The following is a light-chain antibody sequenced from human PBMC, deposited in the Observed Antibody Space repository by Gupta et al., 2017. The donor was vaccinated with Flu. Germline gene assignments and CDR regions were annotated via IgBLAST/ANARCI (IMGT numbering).Light chain of an antibody. V-gene: IGKV3-20*01. CDR2: GSS. J-gene: IGKJ1*01. CDR3: QNDGSPGT. CDR1: QSVSSGY. Sequence: ELVLTQSPGTLSLSPGERATLSCRASQSVSSGYLAWYQQEPGQAPMLLFYGSSTRTSGIPNMISSSWAANFILPINKSQDAEDLALYCRQNDGSPGTFGRGTKVEI.